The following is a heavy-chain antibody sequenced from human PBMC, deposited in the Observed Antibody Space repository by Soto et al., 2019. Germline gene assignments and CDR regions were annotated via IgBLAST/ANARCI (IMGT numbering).Heavy chain of an antibody. CDR1: GFTFSSYG. Sequence: QVQLVESGGGMVQPGRSLRLSCAASGFTFSSYGMHWVRQAPGKGLEWVAVIWYDGSNKYYADSVKGRFTISRDNSKNTLYLQMNSLRAEDTAVYYCARDTRIAVAGPPNYWGQGTLVTVSS. J-gene: IGHJ4*02. V-gene: IGHV3-33*01. CDR3: ARDTRIAVAGPPNY. CDR2: IWYDGSNK. D-gene: IGHD6-19*01.